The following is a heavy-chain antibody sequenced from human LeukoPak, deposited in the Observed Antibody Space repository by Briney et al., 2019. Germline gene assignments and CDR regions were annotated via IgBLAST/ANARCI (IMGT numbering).Heavy chain of an antibody. V-gene: IGHV4-34*01. CDR1: GGSFSGYY. Sequence: SETLSLTCAVYGGSFSGYYWSWIRQPPGKGLEWIWEINHSGSTNYNPSLKSRVTISVDTSKNQFSLKLSSVTAADTAVYYCARRRYYDSSGYYYWGQGTLVTVSS. CDR3: ARRRYYDSSGYYY. CDR2: INHSGST. D-gene: IGHD3-22*01. J-gene: IGHJ4*02.